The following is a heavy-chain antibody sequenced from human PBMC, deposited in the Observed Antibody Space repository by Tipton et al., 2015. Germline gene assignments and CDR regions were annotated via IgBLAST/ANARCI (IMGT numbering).Heavy chain of an antibody. J-gene: IGHJ4*02. V-gene: IGHV4-4*01. CDR2: IHHGGTT. CDR3: ATSYAANPSGFWF. D-gene: IGHD2-15*01. Sequence: TLSLTCTVSGDSISSSSWWTWVRQPPGKGLEWIGEIHHGGTTNYNPSLKSRVTISADTSKNQFSLKLPSVTAADTAVYFCATSYAANPSGFWFWGQGTLVTVSS. CDR1: GDSISSSSW.